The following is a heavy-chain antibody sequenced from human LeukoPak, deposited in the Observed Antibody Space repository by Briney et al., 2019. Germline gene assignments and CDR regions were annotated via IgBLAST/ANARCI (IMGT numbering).Heavy chain of an antibody. CDR2: VSPDSDDT. Sequence: ASVKVSCKASGYTFTNNDINWVRQATGQGIEWMGWVSPDSDDTGYAPNFRGRATMTTDTSINTAYMELTSLTSEDTAIYYCTRGRAAGDWGQGTLVTVSS. CDR1: GYTFTNND. J-gene: IGHJ4*02. CDR3: TRGRAAGD. V-gene: IGHV1-8*01. D-gene: IGHD6-19*01.